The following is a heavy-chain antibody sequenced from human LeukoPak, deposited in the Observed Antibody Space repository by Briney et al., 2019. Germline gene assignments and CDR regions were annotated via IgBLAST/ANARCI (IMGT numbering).Heavy chain of an antibody. V-gene: IGHV4-34*01. J-gene: IGHJ4*02. D-gene: IGHD5/OR15-5a*01. Sequence: SETLSLTCAVHGGSFSGYYWSWIRQPPGKGLEWIGEINHSGSTNYNPSLKSRVTISVDTSKNQFSLKLSSVTAADTAVYYCARERSRGLDYWGQGTLVTVSS. CDR1: GGSFSGYY. CDR3: ARERSRGLDY. CDR2: INHSGST.